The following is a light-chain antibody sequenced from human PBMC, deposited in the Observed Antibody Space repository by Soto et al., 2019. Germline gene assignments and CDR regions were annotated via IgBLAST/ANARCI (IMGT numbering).Light chain of an antibody. J-gene: IGKJ1*01. Sequence: EIVMTQSPATLSVSPGERATLSCGASQSVRNDFAWYQQKPGQGPRLLIYSASTRATGVPARFSGSGSGTEFTLTISSLQSEDFAVYYCQQYNNWPLTFGQGTKVDIK. CDR3: QQYNNWPLT. CDR2: SAS. CDR1: QSVRND. V-gene: IGKV3-15*01.